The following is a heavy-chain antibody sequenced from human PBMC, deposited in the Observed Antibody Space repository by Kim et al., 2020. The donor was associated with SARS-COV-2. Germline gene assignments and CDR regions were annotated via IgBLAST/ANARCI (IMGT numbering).Heavy chain of an antibody. Sequence: GGSLRLSCAASGFTFSSYSMNWVRQAPGEGLEWGSSISSSSYIYYADAVKGRFTISRDNAKNSLCLQMNSLRAEDTAVDYCARSRGRSGSPEAFDIWGKG. D-gene: IGHD2-15*01. CDR2: ISSSSYI. CDR1: GFTFSSYS. V-gene: IGHV3-21*01. J-gene: IGHJ3*02. CDR3: ARSRGRSGSPEAFDI.